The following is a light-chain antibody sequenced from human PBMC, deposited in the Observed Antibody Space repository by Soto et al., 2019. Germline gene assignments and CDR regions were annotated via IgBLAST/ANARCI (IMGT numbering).Light chain of an antibody. V-gene: IGKV1-5*03. CDR3: QQYNGYSG. J-gene: IGKJ3*01. Sequence: DIQMTQSPSTLSASVGDRVTITCRASQSIDNWLAWYQQKPGKAPKLLIYKASSLESGVPSRFSGSGSGTEFTLTISSLQPDDFASYYCQQYNGYSGFGPGTNVDIK. CDR2: KAS. CDR1: QSIDNW.